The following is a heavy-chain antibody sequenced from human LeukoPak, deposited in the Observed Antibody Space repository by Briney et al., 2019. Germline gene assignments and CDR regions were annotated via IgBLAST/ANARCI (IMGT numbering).Heavy chain of an antibody. J-gene: IGHJ4*02. D-gene: IGHD3-10*01. CDR3: ASNYGSGSYYNGIDY. CDR1: GFTFINYW. CDR2: INWNGGST. V-gene: IGHV3-20*04. Sequence: GGSLRLSCSASGFTFINYWMSWVRQAPGKGLEWVSGINWNGGSTGYADSVKGRFTISRDNAKNSLYLQMNSLRAEDTALYYCASNYGSGSYYNGIDYWGQGTLVTVSS.